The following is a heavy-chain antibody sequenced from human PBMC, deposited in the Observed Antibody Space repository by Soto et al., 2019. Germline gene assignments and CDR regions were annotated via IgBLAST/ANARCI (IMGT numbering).Heavy chain of an antibody. V-gene: IGHV4-59*01. D-gene: IGHD3-10*01. CDR2: IYYSGGT. Sequence: QVQLQESGPGLVKPSETLSLTCTVSGGSISSYYWSWIRQPPGKGLEWIGYIYYSGGTNYNPSLKSRVTISVDTSKNQFSLKLSSVTAADTAVYYCARTVPDMVRGVTTLDYWGQGTLVTVSS. CDR1: GGSISSYY. J-gene: IGHJ4*02. CDR3: ARTVPDMVRGVTTLDY.